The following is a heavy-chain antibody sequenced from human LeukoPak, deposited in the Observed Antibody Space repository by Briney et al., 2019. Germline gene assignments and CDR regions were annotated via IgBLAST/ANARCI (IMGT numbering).Heavy chain of an antibody. V-gene: IGHV1-8*01. Sequence: ASVKVSCKASGYTFTSYDINWVRQATGQGLEWMGWMNPNSGNTGYAQKLQGRVTMTRNTSISTAYMELSSLRSEDTAVYYCAICSTIFGAAAFDIWGQGTMVTVSS. D-gene: IGHD3-3*01. CDR1: GYTFTSYD. CDR3: AICSTIFGAAAFDI. CDR2: MNPNSGNT. J-gene: IGHJ3*02.